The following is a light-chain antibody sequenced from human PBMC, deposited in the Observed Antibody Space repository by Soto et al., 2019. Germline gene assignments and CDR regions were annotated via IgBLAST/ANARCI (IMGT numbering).Light chain of an antibody. J-gene: IGKJ1*01. CDR2: GAS. CDR3: QQYNNWPPWT. Sequence: EIVMTQSPATLSVSPGERATLSCRASQSVSSNLAWYQQKPGQAPRLLIYGASTRPTGIPASFSGSGPGTEFPLTISRLQSEDFSVYYCQQYNNWPPWTCGQGTKVEIK. CDR1: QSVSSN. V-gene: IGKV3-15*01.